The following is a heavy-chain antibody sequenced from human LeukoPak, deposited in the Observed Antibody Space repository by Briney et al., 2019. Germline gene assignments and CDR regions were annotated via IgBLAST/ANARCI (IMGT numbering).Heavy chain of an antibody. CDR3: ARDLHFCVGMDL. Sequence: GGSLRLSCEVSGFTFSAYATSWVRQAPGKGLEWVSSIGSDNKPHYSESVKGRFAISRDNSKSMLFLQLNSLRAEDTALYYCARDLHFCVGMDLRGQGTTVTVSS. V-gene: IGHV3-23*01. J-gene: IGHJ6*02. CDR1: GFTFSAYA. CDR2: IGSDNKP.